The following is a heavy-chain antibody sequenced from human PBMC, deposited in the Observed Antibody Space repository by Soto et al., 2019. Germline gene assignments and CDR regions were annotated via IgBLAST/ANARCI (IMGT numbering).Heavy chain of an antibody. CDR1: GFTFESCA. J-gene: IGHJ6*02. CDR2: ISGSGTTT. D-gene: IGHD5-12*01. Sequence: GGSLRPSCGASGFTFESCAMSWISQDPGKGLEWVSRISGSGTTTYYAETVKGRFSVSRDNSRDTRYLQVNSLGADDTAVYFFXKQGALRPSEHFYELDVWGQGTTVTVSS. V-gene: IGHV3-23*01. CDR3: XKQGALRPSEHFYELDV.